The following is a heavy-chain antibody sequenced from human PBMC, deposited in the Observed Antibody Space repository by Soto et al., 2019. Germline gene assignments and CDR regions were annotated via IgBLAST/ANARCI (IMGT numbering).Heavy chain of an antibody. Sequence: QVQLVQSGAEVKKPGSSVKVSCMASGGTFSSYAISWVRQAPGQGLEWMGGIIPIFGTANYAQKFQGRVTITADESTSTAYMELSSLRSDDTGVYYCARFLPAYGANSPLFRYFDLWGRGTLVTVSS. V-gene: IGHV1-69*01. CDR2: IIPIFGTA. CDR3: ARFLPAYGANSPLFRYFDL. D-gene: IGHD4-17*01. CDR1: GGTFSSYA. J-gene: IGHJ2*01.